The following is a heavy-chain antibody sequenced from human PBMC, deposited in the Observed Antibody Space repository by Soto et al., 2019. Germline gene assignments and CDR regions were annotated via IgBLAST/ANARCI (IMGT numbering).Heavy chain of an antibody. D-gene: IGHD3-22*01. Sequence: EVQLVESGGGLVQPGGSLRLSCEASGFTFSSYWMHWVRQGPGKELVWVSRISSDGSSTNYVDSVKGRFTISRDNAKRRLYPYMTSRRAEDTAVYCCGRCWCYYDSSSYCSGEGFDIWGHGTRVTCSS. V-gene: IGHV3-74*01. CDR3: GRCWCYYDSSSYCSGEGFDI. CDR2: ISSDGSST. J-gene: IGHJ3*02. CDR1: GFTFSSYW.